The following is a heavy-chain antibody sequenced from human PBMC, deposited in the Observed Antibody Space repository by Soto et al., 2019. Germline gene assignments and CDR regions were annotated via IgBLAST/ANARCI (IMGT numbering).Heavy chain of an antibody. CDR2: IIPIFGTA. CDR1: GGTFSSYA. CDR3: ARDDIVVVVAATPYYYGMDV. V-gene: IGHV1-69*13. J-gene: IGHJ6*02. Sequence: SVKVSCKASGGTFSSYAISWVRQAPGQGLEWMGGIIPIFGTANYAQKFQGRVTITADESTSTAYMELSSLRSEDTAVYYCARDDIVVVVAATPYYYGMDVWGHGTTATVSS. D-gene: IGHD2-15*01.